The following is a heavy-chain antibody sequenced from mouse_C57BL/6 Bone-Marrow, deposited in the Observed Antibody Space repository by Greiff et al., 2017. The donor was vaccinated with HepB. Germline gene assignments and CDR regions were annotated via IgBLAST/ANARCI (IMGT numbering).Heavy chain of an antibody. J-gene: IGHJ4*01. D-gene: IGHD3-2*02. CDR2: INYDGSST. CDR3: ARGGQLRPYYYAMDY. Sequence: EVKVVESEGGLVQPGSSMKLSCTASGFTFSDYYMAWVRQVPEKGLEWVANINYDGSSTYYLDSLKSRFIISRDNAKNILYLQMSSLKSEDTATYYCARGGQLRPYYYAMDYWGQGTSVTVSS. V-gene: IGHV5-16*01. CDR1: GFTFSDYY.